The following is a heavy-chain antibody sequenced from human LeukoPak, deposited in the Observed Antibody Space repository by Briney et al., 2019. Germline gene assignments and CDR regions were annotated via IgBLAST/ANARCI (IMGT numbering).Heavy chain of an antibody. CDR1: GGSISSSY. V-gene: IGHV4-59*01. CDR3: ATSKLQLFPFDY. J-gene: IGHJ4*02. D-gene: IGHD3-10*01. CDR2: IYYSGST. Sequence: SETLSLTCTVSGGSISSSYWIWIRQPPGKGLEWIGFIYYSGSTSYNPSLNSRVTISLDTSKNQFSLKLSSVTAADTAVYYCATSKLQLFPFDYWGQGTLVTVSS.